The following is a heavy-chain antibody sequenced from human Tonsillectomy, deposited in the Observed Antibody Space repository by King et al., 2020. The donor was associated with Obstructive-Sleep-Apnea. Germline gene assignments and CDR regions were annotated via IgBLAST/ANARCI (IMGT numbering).Heavy chain of an antibody. CDR1: GYTFTDYY. Sequence: QLVQSGAEVTKPGASVKVSCKASGYTFTDYYIHWVRQAPGQGLEWMGWINPNSGGTDYAQKFQGRVTMTRDTSISTAYMELSRLTSDDTAVYFCARDASAELRRRSNYFDHWGQGTLVTVSS. D-gene: IGHD1-26*01. CDR3: ARDASAELRRRSNYFDH. V-gene: IGHV1-2*02. J-gene: IGHJ4*02. CDR2: INPNSGGT.